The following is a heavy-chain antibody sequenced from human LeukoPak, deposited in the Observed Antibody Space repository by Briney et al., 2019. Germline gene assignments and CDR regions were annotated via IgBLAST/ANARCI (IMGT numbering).Heavy chain of an antibody. J-gene: IGHJ4*02. CDR3: ARYYYDSSGYYYGYFDY. CDR1: GGSISSYY. CDR2: IYYSGST. D-gene: IGHD3-22*01. V-gene: IGHV4-59*01. Sequence: SETLSLICTVSGGSISSYYWSWIRQPPGKGLEWIGYIYYSGSTNYNPSLKSRVTISVDTSKNQFSLKLSSVTAADTAVYYCARYYYDSSGYYYGYFDYWGQGTLVTVSS.